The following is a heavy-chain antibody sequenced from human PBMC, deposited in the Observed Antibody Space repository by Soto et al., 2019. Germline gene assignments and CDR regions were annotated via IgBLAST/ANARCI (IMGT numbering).Heavy chain of an antibody. Sequence: QVQLVESGGGVVQPGRSLGLSCAASGFTFSSYAMHWVRQAPGKGLEWVAVISYDGSNKYYADSVKGRFTISRDNSKNTLYLQMNSLRAEDTAVYYCARAYYYGSGTETNDAFDIWGQGTMVTVSS. D-gene: IGHD3-10*01. V-gene: IGHV3-30-3*01. CDR2: ISYDGSNK. J-gene: IGHJ3*02. CDR3: ARAYYYGSGTETNDAFDI. CDR1: GFTFSSYA.